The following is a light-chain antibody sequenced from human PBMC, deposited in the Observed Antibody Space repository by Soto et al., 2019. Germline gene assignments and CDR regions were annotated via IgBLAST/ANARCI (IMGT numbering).Light chain of an antibody. CDR2: GAS. CDR3: QQYDSSPYT. V-gene: IGKV3-20*01. J-gene: IGKJ2*01. Sequence: EIVLTQSPGTLSLSPGDRATLSCRASQSLTSNYVAWYQQRPGQAPRLLISGASTRATGIPDRFSGIGSGTDFTHTIGRLEPEDFAVYYCQQYDSSPYTFGQGTKVDIK. CDR1: QSLTSNY.